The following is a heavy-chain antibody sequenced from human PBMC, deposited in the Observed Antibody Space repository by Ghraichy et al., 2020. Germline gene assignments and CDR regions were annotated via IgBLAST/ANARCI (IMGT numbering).Heavy chain of an antibody. D-gene: IGHD3-22*01. V-gene: IGHV4-39*07. CDR2: IYYSGST. CDR3: ARRGSLYDSSGYYLDY. CDR1: GGSISSSSYY. Sequence: SETLSLTCTVSGGSISSSSYYWGWIRQPPGKGLEWIGSIYYSGSTYYNPSLKSRVTISVDTSKNQFSLNLSSVTAADTAVYYCARRGSLYDSSGYYLDYWGQGTLVTVSS. J-gene: IGHJ4*02.